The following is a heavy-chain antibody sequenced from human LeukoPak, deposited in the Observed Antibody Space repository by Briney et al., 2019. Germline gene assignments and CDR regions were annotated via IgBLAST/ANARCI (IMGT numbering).Heavy chain of an antibody. J-gene: IGHJ4*02. V-gene: IGHV1-8*03. CDR3: ARPYCGGGSCHDYFDY. CDR2: MNPNSGNT. Sequence: ASVKVSCKASGYTFTSYDINWVRQATGQGLEWMGWMNPNSGNTGYAQKFQGRVTITRNTSISTAYMELSSLRSEDTAVYYCARPYCGGGSCHDYFDYWGQGTLVTVSS. CDR1: GYTFTSYD. D-gene: IGHD2-15*01.